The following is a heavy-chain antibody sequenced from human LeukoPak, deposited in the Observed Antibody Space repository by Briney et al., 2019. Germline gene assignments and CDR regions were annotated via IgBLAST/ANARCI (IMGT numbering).Heavy chain of an antibody. CDR1: GFAFSSYS. CDR3: ERGEITIWSYYYFDY. V-gene: IGHV3-21*01. CDR2: IRSTSSHI. Sequence: GGSLRLSCAAPGFAFSSYSMNWVCQAPGKGLEWVSSIRSTSSHIYYADSVKGRFTISRDNAQNSLYLQMNSLRAEDTAVYYCERGEITIWSYYYFDYWGQGTLVTVSS. D-gene: IGHD3-9*01. J-gene: IGHJ4*02.